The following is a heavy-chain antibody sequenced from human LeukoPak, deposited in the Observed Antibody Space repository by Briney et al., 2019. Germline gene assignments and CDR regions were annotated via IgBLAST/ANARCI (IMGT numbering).Heavy chain of an antibody. Sequence: GGSLRLSCAASGNYWMHWVRQAPGKGLVWVSHINSDGSWTSYADSVKGRFTISRDNSKNTLYLQMNSLRAEDTAVYYCAKDRGDYSLDHGMDVWGQGTTVTVSS. V-gene: IGHV3-74*01. CDR2: INSDGSWT. CDR3: AKDRGDYSLDHGMDV. D-gene: IGHD1-1*01. J-gene: IGHJ6*02. CDR1: GNYW.